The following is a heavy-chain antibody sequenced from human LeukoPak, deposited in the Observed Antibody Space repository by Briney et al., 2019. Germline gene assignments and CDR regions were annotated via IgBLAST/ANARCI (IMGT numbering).Heavy chain of an antibody. CDR3: ARSLDTYCTSTSCYPTMVF. Sequence: GGSLRLSCAASGFTFNSYSMNWVRQAPGKGLEWVSSISSSSSYIYYADSVRGQFTISRDNAKNSLYLQMNSLRAEDTAVYYCARSLDTYCTSTSCYPTMVFWGQGTLVTVSS. J-gene: IGHJ4*02. V-gene: IGHV3-21*01. CDR1: GFTFNSYS. CDR2: ISSSSSYI. D-gene: IGHD2-2*01.